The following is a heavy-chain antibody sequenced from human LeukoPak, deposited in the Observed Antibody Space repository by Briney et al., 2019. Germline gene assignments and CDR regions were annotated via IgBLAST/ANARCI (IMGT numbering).Heavy chain of an antibody. CDR3: ARGETYDFWSGYRSDAFDI. V-gene: IGHV3-11*04. J-gene: IGHJ3*02. CDR2: ISSSGSTI. CDR1: GFTFSDYY. D-gene: IGHD3-3*01. Sequence: GGSLRLSCAASGFTFSDYYMSWIRQAPGKGLEWVSYISSSGSTIYYADSVKGRFTISRDNAKNSLYLQMNSLRAEDTAVYYCARGETYDFWSGYRSDAFDIWGQGTMVTVSS.